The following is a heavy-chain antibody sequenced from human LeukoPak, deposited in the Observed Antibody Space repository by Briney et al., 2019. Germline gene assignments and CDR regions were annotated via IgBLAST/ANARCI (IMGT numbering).Heavy chain of an antibody. V-gene: IGHV1-18*01. J-gene: IGHJ4*02. D-gene: IGHD4-11*01. CDR2: ISTSTGDT. Sequence: ASVKVSCKTSGYTSTTYGISWVRQAPGQGPEWMGWISTSTGDTKYTQKFQGRVTLTTDTSTSTAYMELSSLRSDDTAVYYCARDDNYGIFVNVDYWGQGTLVTVSS. CDR3: ARDDNYGIFVNVDY. CDR1: GYTSTTYG.